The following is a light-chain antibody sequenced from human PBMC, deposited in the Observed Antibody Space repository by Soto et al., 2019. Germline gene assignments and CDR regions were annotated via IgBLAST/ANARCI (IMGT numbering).Light chain of an antibody. Sequence: QSVLTQPPSVSGTPGQSVNMSCSGSISNIGSKSVSWYQHLPQTAPKLLIYSNNQRPSGVPGRFSGSKSGTSASLAISGLPSDDETQYYGAAWDDSLNVLVFGGGTKLTVL. J-gene: IGLJ2*01. CDR2: SNN. CDR1: ISNIGSKS. CDR3: AAWDDSLNVLV. V-gene: IGLV1-44*01.